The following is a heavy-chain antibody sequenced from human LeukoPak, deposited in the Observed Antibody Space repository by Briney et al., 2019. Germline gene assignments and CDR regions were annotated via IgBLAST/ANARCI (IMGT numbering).Heavy chain of an antibody. J-gene: IGHJ4*02. CDR3: ARDVGGALDY. V-gene: IGHV3-7*03. Sequence: GGSLRLSCTVSGFTFRNYWMAWVRQAPGRGLEWVSNIRGDEGDKNSVDSVKGRFTISRDNAKKSLYLQMNSLRVEDTAVYYCARDVGGALDYWGQGTLVTVSS. CDR1: GFTFRNYW. D-gene: IGHD4-17*01. CDR2: IRGDEGDK.